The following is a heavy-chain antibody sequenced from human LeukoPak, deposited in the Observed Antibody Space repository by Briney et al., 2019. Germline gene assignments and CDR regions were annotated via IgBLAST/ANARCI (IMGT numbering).Heavy chain of an antibody. CDR2: IYPGDSDT. CDR3: LVVIRGNDAFDI. J-gene: IGHJ3*02. V-gene: IGHV5-51*01. Sequence: GESLKISCQGSGYSFTSYWIGWVRQMPGQGLEWMGIIYPGDSDTRYSPSFQGKVTISADKSISTAYLQWSSLKASDTAMYYCLVVIRGNDAFDIWGQGTMVTVSS. D-gene: IGHD3-22*01. CDR1: GYSFTSYW.